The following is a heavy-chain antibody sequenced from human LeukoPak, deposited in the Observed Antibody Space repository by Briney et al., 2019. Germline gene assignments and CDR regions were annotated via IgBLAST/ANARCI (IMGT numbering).Heavy chain of an antibody. CDR2: IGSTTNSI. CDR3: ARDEYSGLYYYMDV. V-gene: IGHV3-48*03. Sequence: GGSLRLSCAASGFSFSSYEMNWVRQAPGKGREWVSYIGSTTNSIYYADSVKGRFTISRGNAKKSLHLQMNSLRAEDTAVYYCARDEYSGLYYYMDVWGKGTTVTVSS. D-gene: IGHD5-12*01. J-gene: IGHJ6*03. CDR1: GFSFSSYE.